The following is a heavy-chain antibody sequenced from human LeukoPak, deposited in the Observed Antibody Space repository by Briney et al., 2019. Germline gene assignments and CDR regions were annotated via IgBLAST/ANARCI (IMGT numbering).Heavy chain of an antibody. CDR2: VNPNSGGT. V-gene: IGHV1-2*02. Sequence: ASVKVSCKTSGYTFTGYYMHWVRQAPGQGLEWMGWVNPNSGGTKYAQKFQGRVTMTRDTSISTVYMELSSLRSDDTAVYYCARWDYYDTSAYSGDFDYWGQGILVTVSS. J-gene: IGHJ4*02. D-gene: IGHD3-22*01. CDR3: ARWDYYDTSAYSGDFDY. CDR1: GYTFTGYY.